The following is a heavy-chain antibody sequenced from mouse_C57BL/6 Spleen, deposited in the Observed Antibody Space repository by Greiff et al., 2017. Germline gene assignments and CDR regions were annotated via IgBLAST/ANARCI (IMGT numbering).Heavy chain of an antibody. D-gene: IGHD2-1*01. CDR2: INPSSGYT. CDR3: ARRDYGNYEFAY. V-gene: IGHV1-7*01. J-gene: IGHJ3*01. Sequence: QVQLKESGAELAKPGASVKLSCKASGYTFTSYWMHWVKQRPGQGLEWIGYINPSSGYTKYNQKFKDKATLTADESSSTAYMQLSSLTYEDSAVYYCARRDYGNYEFAYWGQGTLVTVSA. CDR1: GYTFTSYW.